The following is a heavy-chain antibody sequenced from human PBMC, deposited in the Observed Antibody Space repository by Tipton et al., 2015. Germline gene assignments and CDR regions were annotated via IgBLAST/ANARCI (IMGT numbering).Heavy chain of an antibody. CDR2: IWYDGSNK. CDR3: ARTGGVHSSGWEVH. CDR1: GFTFSSYG. Sequence: SLRLSCAASGFTFSSYGMHWVRQAPGKGLEWVAIIWYDGSNKYYADSVKGRFTISRDNSKNTLYLQMSSLRAEDTAVYYCARTGGVHSSGWEVHWGQGTLVSVSS. V-gene: IGHV3-33*01. D-gene: IGHD6-19*01. J-gene: IGHJ4*02.